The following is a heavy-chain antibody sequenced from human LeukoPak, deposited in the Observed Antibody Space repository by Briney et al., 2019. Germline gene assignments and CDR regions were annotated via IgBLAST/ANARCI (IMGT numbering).Heavy chain of an antibody. V-gene: IGHV3-21*01. J-gene: IGHJ4*02. CDR2: ISSSSSYI. CDR1: GFTFSNYN. CDR3: ARRLSGVTGYTYGRGIDY. D-gene: IGHD5-18*01. Sequence: GGSLRLSCAASGFTFSNYNMNWVRQAPGKGLEWVSSISSSSSYIYYADSVKGRFTISRDNAKTSLYLQMISLRAEDTAVYYCARRLSGVTGYTYGRGIDYWGQGTLVTVSS.